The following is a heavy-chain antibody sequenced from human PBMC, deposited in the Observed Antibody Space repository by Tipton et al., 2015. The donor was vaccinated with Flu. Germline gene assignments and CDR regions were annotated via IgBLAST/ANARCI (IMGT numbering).Heavy chain of an antibody. CDR3: ARDRTAFDI. V-gene: IGHV1-46*01. CDR2: INPGDGDP. Sequence: QLVQSGAEVKKPGASVKVSCKASGFTFTSYYIHWVRQAPGQGLEWMGIINPGDGDPTYTQKFQGRLTVTTDTSTSTVYMELSSLRSEDTAMYYCARDRTAFDIWGQGTMVTVSS. CDR1: GFTFTSYY. J-gene: IGHJ3*02.